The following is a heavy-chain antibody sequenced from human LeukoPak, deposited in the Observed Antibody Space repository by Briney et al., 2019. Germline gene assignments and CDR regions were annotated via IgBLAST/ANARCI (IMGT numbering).Heavy chain of an antibody. D-gene: IGHD3-10*01. V-gene: IGHV3-23*01. J-gene: IGHJ4*02. Sequence: GGSLRLSCAASGFTFSSYAMSWVRQAPGKGLKWVSTINDRGDGTWYTDSVKGRFTISRDNSKNTLYLQMSSLRAEDTAVYYCAKDLKLFVARIALDYWGQGTLVTVSS. CDR3: AKDLKLFVARIALDY. CDR2: INDRGDGT. CDR1: GFTFSSYA.